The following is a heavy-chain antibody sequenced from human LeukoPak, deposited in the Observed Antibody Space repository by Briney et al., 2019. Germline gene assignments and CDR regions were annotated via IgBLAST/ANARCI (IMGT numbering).Heavy chain of an antibody. Sequence: PSETLSLTCAVYGVSFSSYYWSWVRQPPGKGLEWVGEINHSGSNNYNPALTTRAPISVDTSKNQFSLKLSSVTAADTAVYYCARVVGSLYNWFASGAREPWSPSPQ. J-gene: IGHJ5*02. CDR3: ARVVGSLYNWFAS. CDR1: GVSFSSYY. D-gene: IGHD1-26*01. V-gene: IGHV4-34*01. CDR2: INHSGSN.